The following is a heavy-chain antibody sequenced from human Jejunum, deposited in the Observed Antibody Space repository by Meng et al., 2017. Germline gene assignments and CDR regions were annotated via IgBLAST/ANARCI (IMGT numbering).Heavy chain of an antibody. J-gene: IGHJ2*01. Sequence: VYLVGSGGGLVKPGESLILSWAGSGFMFTNAWMNWVRQVPGKGLEWVGRIKSKPNGGTTDYAAPVKGRFTISRDDSKQTVFLEMNSLKTDDTAVYYCVRGWNLDLWGRGTLVTVSS. V-gene: IGHV3-15*01. CDR1: GFMFTNAW. CDR3: VRGWNLDL. CDR2: IKSKPNGGTT.